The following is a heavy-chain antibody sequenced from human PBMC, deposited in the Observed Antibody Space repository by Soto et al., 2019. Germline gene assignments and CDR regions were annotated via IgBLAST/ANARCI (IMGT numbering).Heavy chain of an antibody. CDR1: GGSISSGGYY. D-gene: IGHD6-19*01. V-gene: IGHV4-31*03. CDR3: ARVHAPEPYSSGWLLDY. J-gene: IGHJ4*02. Sequence: SETLSLTCTVSGGSISSGGYYWSWIRQDPGKGLEWIGYIYYSGSTYYNPSLKSRVTISVDTSKNQFSLKLSSVTAADTAVYYCARVHAPEPYSSGWLLDYWGQGTLVTVSS. CDR2: IYYSGST.